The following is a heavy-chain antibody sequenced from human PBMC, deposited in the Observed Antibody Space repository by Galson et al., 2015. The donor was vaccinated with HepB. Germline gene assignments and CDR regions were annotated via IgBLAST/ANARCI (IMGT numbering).Heavy chain of an antibody. CDR3: APLGGTAAIIPH. D-gene: IGHD2-2*02. CDR1: GFTFSNYA. V-gene: IGHV3-23*01. CDR2: ISGSGGST. Sequence: SLRLSCAASGFTFSNYAMSWVRQAPGRGLEWVSGISGSGGSTYYADSVKGRFTVSRDNSKNTLYLQMNSLRAEDTAVYYCAPLGGTAAIIPHWGQGTLVTVSS. J-gene: IGHJ4*02.